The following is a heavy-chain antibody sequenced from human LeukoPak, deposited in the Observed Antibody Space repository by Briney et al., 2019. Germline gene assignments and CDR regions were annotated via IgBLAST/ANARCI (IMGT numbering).Heavy chain of an antibody. D-gene: IGHD3-10*01. CDR1: GFTFSTYA. CDR3: AKDRRDEAYGSGGADYFAY. J-gene: IGHJ4*02. V-gene: IGHV3-23*01. CDR2: ISASGGST. Sequence: GGSLTLSCAASGFTFSTYAMSWVRHARGKGLEWVAAISASGGSTYYADSVKDRFTISRDHSKTTLNLPVNSLRAEDTAVYYCAKDRRDEAYGSGGADYFAYWGQGTLVTVSS.